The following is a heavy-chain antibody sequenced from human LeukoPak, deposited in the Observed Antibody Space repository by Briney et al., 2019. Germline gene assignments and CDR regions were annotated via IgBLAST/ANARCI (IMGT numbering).Heavy chain of an antibody. J-gene: IGHJ4*02. CDR3: ATDLAYCGGDCYFR. CDR2: FDPEDGET. D-gene: IGHD2-21*02. CDR1: GYTLTELS. V-gene: IGHV1-24*01. Sequence: GASVKVSCKVSGYTLTELSMHWVRQAPGKGLEWMGGFDPEDGETIYAQKFQGRVTMTEDTSTDTAYMELSSLRSEDTAVYYCATDLAYCGGDCYFRWGQGTLVTVSS.